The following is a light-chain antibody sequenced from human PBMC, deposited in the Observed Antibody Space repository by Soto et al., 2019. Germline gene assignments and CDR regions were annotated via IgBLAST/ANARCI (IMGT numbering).Light chain of an antibody. CDR1: SSDVGGYNY. V-gene: IGLV2-14*01. J-gene: IGLJ3*02. CDR2: EVS. CDR3: SSYTGSSTPV. Sequence: QSALTQPASVSGSPGQSITISCTGTSSDVGGYNYVSWYQHHPGKAPKLMIYEVSNRPSGVSNRFSGSKSGNTASLTISGLQADDEPDYSCSSYTGSSTPVFGGGTKLTVL.